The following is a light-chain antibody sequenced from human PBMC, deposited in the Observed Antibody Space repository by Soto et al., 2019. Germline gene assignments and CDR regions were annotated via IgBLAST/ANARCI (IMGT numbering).Light chain of an antibody. CDR2: DAS. CDR1: QSVSSSY. Sequence: EIVLTQSPGTLSLSPGERATLSCRASQSVSSSYLAWYQKKPGQAPRLLFYDASTRATGIPDRFSGGGSGTEFTLTISSLQSEDFVVYYCQQYNSWPPITFGQGTRLEIK. V-gene: IGKV3-15*01. J-gene: IGKJ5*01. CDR3: QQYNSWPPIT.